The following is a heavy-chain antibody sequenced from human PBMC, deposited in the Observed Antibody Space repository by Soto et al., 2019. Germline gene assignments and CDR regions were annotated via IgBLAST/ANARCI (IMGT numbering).Heavy chain of an antibody. Sequence: SETLSLTCGVSGGSISSSSYYWCWIRHPPGKGLEWIGSIYYSGSAYYNPSLKSRVTISVDTSKNQFSLKLSSVTAADTAVYYCARQLLRGYYDSSGPDAFDIWGQGTMVTVS. V-gene: IGHV4-39*01. CDR1: GGSISSSSYY. D-gene: IGHD3-22*01. CDR3: ARQLLRGYYDSSGPDAFDI. J-gene: IGHJ3*02. CDR2: IYYSGSA.